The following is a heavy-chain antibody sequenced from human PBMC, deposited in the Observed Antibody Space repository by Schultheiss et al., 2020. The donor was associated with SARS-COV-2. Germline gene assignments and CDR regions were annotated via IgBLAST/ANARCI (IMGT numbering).Heavy chain of an antibody. Sequence: SETLSLTCTVSGGSVSSGSYYWSWIRQPPGKGLEWIGYIYYSGSTNYNPSLKSRVTISVDTSKNQFSLKLSSVTAADTAVYYCARESYDPYCGGDCFIAFDYWGPGTLVTVSS. CDR3: ARESYDPYCGGDCFIAFDY. J-gene: IGHJ4*02. CDR2: IYYSGST. D-gene: IGHD2-21*02. V-gene: IGHV4-61*01. CDR1: GGSVSSGSYY.